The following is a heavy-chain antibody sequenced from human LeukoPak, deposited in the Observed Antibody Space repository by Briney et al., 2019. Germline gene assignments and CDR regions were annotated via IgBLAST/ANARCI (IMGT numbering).Heavy chain of an antibody. V-gene: IGHV4-61*01. CDR3: ARESIAALSWFDP. D-gene: IGHD6-6*01. Sequence: PSETLSLTCTVSGGPVSSGSYYWSWIRQPPGKGLEWIGYIYYSGSTNYNPSLKSRVTISVDTSKNQFSLKLSSVTAADTAVYYCARESIAALSWFDPWGQGTLVTVSS. CDR1: GGPVSSGSYY. CDR2: IYYSGST. J-gene: IGHJ5*02.